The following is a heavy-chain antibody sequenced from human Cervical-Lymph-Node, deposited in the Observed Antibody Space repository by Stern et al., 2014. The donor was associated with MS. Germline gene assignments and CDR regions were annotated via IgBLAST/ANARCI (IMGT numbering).Heavy chain of an antibody. Sequence: VQLVESGGGVVQPGRSLRLSCAASGFTFSTYGMHWVRQAPGKGLGWVAIISYDGLNKYYADSVKVRFTVSRDNSKNTLYLQMNSLRADDTAVYYCAKGREHSISSVVDYWGQGTLVTVSS. CDR2: ISYDGLNK. CDR1: GFTFSTYG. D-gene: IGHD6-6*01. J-gene: IGHJ4*02. V-gene: IGHV3-30*18. CDR3: AKGREHSISSVVDY.